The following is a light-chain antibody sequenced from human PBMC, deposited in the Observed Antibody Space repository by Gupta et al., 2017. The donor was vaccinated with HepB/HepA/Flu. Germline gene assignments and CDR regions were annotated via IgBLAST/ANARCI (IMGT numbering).Light chain of an antibody. J-gene: IGKJ2*01. CDR1: QGSIRY. V-gene: IGKV1D-8*01. CDR3: LQYYSFPYT. Sequence: VIWMTQSPSLLSASTGDRVTISCRMSQGSIRYLAWYQQKPGKAPELLIYAASTLQSGVPARFSGSGSGTDFTLIISRLQSEDFATYYCLQYYSFPYTFGQGTKLEIK. CDR2: AAS.